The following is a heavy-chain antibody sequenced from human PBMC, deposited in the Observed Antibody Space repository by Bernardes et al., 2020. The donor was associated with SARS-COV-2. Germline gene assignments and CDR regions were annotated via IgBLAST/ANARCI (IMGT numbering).Heavy chain of an antibody. CDR2: IDWDDDK. V-gene: IGHV2-70*01. J-gene: IGHJ4*02. Sequence: SGPTLVKPTQSLTLTCTFSGFSLSTSGMCVSWIRQPPGKALEWLALIDWDDDKYYNTSLKTRLTISKDTAKSQVVLTMTNMDPVDTGTYYCARASHARWGDYPQLDYWGRGTLVTVSS. CDR3: ARASHARWGDYPQLDY. D-gene: IGHD3-16*02. CDR1: GFSLSTSGMC.